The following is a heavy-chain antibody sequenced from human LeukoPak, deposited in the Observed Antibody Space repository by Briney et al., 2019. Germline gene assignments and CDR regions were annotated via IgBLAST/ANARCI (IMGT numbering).Heavy chain of an antibody. CDR1: GYSFTGYY. D-gene: IGHD1-1*01. CDR2: INPNGGGT. CDR3: ARALFYTTGSKSNRVDH. J-gene: IGHJ4*02. V-gene: IGHV1-2*02. Sequence: GASVKVSCKASGYSFTGYYMHWVRQAPGQGLEWMGWINPNGGGTNYAQKFQGRVTMTRDTSVNTAYMQLSRLRSDDTALYYCARALFYTTGSKSNRVDHWGQGTLVTVSS.